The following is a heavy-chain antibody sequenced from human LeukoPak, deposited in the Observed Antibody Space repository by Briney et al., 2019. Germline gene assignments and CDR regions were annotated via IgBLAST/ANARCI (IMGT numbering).Heavy chain of an antibody. Sequence: ASVKVSCKASGGTFSNYAFSWVRQAPGQGLEWMGGVIPIFGTENYAQKFQGRVTITADESTSTAYMDLSSLRYEDTAVYYCARDSHRIYSYGLFDYWGQGTLVTVSS. V-gene: IGHV1-69*13. J-gene: IGHJ4*02. CDR2: VIPIFGTE. CDR1: GGTFSNYA. D-gene: IGHD5-18*01. CDR3: ARDSHRIYSYGLFDY.